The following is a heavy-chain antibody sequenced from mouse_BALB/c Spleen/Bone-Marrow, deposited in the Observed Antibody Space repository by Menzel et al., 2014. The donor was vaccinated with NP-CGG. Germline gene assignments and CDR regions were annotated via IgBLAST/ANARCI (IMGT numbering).Heavy chain of an antibody. Sequence: EVQLVESGPELVKPGASVKISCKASGYTFTDYNMHWVKQSHGKSLEWIGYIYPYNGGTGYNQKFKSKATLTVDTSSNTAYMELRSLTSEDSAVYYCAREGGHYDALDFWGQGTSVTVSS. CDR2: IYPYNGGT. CDR1: GYTFTDYN. CDR3: AREGGHYDALDF. V-gene: IGHV1S29*02. J-gene: IGHJ4*01. D-gene: IGHD2-13*01.